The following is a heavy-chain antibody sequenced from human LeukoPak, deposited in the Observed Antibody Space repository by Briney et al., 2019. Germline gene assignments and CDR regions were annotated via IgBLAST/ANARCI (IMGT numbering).Heavy chain of an antibody. V-gene: IGHV1-69*01. CDR3: ARDVLTGPDYYYYGRDV. Sequence: SVKVSCKASGGTFSSYAISWVRQAPGQGLEWMGGIIPIFGTANYAQKFQGRVTITADESTSTAYMELSSLRSEDTAVYYCARDVLTGPDYYYYGRDVWGQGTTVTVSS. J-gene: IGHJ6*02. CDR2: IIPIFGTA. D-gene: IGHD3-10*01. CDR1: GGTFSSYA.